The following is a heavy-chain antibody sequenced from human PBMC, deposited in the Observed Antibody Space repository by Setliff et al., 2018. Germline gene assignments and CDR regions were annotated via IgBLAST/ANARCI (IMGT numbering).Heavy chain of an antibody. Sequence: GASVKVSCKASGYTFTRYYMHWVRQAPGQGLEWMGWINAGNGNTKYSQKFQGRVTITRDTSASTAYMELSSLRSEDTAVYYCARVPVVGATKLYWFDPWGQGTLVTVSS. J-gene: IGHJ5*02. V-gene: IGHV1-3*01. CDR1: GYTFTRYY. CDR3: ARVPVVGATKLYWFDP. D-gene: IGHD1-26*01. CDR2: INAGNGNT.